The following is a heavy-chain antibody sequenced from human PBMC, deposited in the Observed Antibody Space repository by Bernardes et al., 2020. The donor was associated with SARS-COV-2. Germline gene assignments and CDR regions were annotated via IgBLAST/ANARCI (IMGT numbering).Heavy chain of an antibody. CDR2: IREKGDGGTT. J-gene: IGHJ5*02. CDR1: GLIFDESD. D-gene: IGHD5-18*01. Sequence: GGSLRLSCTASGLIFDESDMSWVRQAPGKGLEWVGVIREKGDGGTTEYGASVKGRFSISRDNAKNSLYLQMNSLRAEDTAVYYCAKGGYRYGSWGQGTLVTVSS. V-gene: IGHV3-20*04. CDR3: AKGGYRYGS.